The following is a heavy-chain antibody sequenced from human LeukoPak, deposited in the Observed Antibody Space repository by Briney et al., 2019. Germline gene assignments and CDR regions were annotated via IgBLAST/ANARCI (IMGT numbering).Heavy chain of an antibody. CDR3: ARGRGSGHKENWFDP. CDR1: GYTFTTYD. CDR2: MNPNSGNT. J-gene: IGHJ5*02. D-gene: IGHD6-19*01. V-gene: IGHV1-8*01. Sequence: ASVKVSCKASGYTFTTYDINWVRQATGPRLEWMGWMNPNSGNTGYTQKFQGRVTMTRNTSISTAYMELSSLRSEDTAVYYCARGRGSGHKENWFDPWGQGTLVTVSS.